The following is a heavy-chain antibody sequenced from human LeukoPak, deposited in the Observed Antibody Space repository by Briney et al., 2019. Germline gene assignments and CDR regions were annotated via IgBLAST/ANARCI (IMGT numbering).Heavy chain of an antibody. Sequence: ASVKVSCKASGGTFSSYAISWVRQAPGQGLEWMGGIIPIFGTANYAQKFQGRVTITADESTSTAYMELSSLRSEDTAVYYCARVREAAAGTSIGFDYWGQGTLVTVSS. CDR3: ARVREAAAGTSIGFDY. CDR1: GGTFSSYA. J-gene: IGHJ4*02. V-gene: IGHV1-69*13. D-gene: IGHD6-13*01. CDR2: IIPIFGTA.